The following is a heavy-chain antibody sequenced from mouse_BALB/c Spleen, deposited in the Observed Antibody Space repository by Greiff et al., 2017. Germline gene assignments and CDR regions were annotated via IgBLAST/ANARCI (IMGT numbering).Heavy chain of an antibody. V-gene: IGHV1-7*01. Sequence: QVQLQQSGAELAKPGASVKMSCKASGYTFTSYWMHWVKQRPGQGLEWIGYINPSTGYTEYNQKFKDKATLTADKSSSTAYMQLSSLTSEDSAVYYCARDADGYYGGFAYWGQGTLVTVSA. CDR3: ARDADGYYGGFAY. CDR1: GYTFTSYW. J-gene: IGHJ3*01. CDR2: INPSTGYT. D-gene: IGHD2-3*01.